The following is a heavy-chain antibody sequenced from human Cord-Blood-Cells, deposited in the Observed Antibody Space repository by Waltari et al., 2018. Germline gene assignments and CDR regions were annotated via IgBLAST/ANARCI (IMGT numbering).Heavy chain of an antibody. J-gene: IGHJ6*02. Sequence: VQLVQSGAEVKKPGSSVKVSCKASGGTFSSYAISWVRQAPGQGLEWMGGIIPIFGTANYAQKFQGRVTITADESTSTAYMELSSLRSEDTAVYYCARVVVVTAIPYYCYGMDVWGQGTTVTVAS. CDR3: ARVVVVTAIPYYCYGMDV. CDR1: GGTFSSYA. D-gene: IGHD2-21*02. V-gene: IGHV1-69*01. CDR2: IIPIFGTA.